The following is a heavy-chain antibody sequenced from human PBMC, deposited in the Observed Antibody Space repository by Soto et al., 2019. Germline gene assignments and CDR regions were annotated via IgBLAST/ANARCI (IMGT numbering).Heavy chain of an antibody. CDR1: GFTFGTYA. Sequence: GGSLRLSCAASGFTFGTYAMSWVRQAPGKGLEWVSGISGRGTTFYADSVEGRFTISRDNSKNTVHLEMNNLRAEDMAFYYCAKFRGQDYGDYYLDSWGQGTLVTVSS. V-gene: IGHV3-23*01. J-gene: IGHJ4*02. CDR2: ISGRGTT. CDR3: AKFRGQDYGDYYLDS. D-gene: IGHD2-21*02.